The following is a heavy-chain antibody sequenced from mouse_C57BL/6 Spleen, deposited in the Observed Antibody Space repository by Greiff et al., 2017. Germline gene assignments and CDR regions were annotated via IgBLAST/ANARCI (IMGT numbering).Heavy chain of an antibody. CDR2: ISSGGSYT. V-gene: IGHV5-6*02. Sequence: EVMLVESGGDLVKPGGSLKLSCAASGFTFSSYGMSWVRQTPDKRLEWVATISSGGSYTYYPDSVKGRVTISRDNAKNTLYLQMSSLKSEDTAMYYCARSPPYGNYGYWYFDVWGTGTTVTVSS. CDR3: ARSPPYGNYGYWYFDV. CDR1: GFTFSSYG. J-gene: IGHJ1*03. D-gene: IGHD2-10*02.